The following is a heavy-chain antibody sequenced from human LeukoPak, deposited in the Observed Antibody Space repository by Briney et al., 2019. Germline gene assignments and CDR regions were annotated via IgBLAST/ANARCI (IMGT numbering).Heavy chain of an antibody. J-gene: IGHJ5*02. CDR2: ISGSGGST. CDR1: GFTFSSYA. CDR3: AKDGYSSCCYYWFDP. Sequence: AGGSLRLSCAASGFTFSSYAMSWVRQAPGKGPEWVSAISGSGGSTYYADSVKGRFTISRDNSKNTLYLQMNSLRAEDTAVYYCAKDGYSSCCYYWFDPWGQGTLVTVSS. D-gene: IGHD6-13*01. V-gene: IGHV3-23*01.